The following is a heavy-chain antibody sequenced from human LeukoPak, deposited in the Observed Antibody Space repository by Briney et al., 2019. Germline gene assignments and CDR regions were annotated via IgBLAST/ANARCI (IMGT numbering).Heavy chain of an antibody. J-gene: IGHJ4*02. CDR1: GGSFSDYY. CDR2: INHTGST. CDR3: ARRVGTSDCFDY. D-gene: IGHD2-21*02. V-gene: IGHV4-34*01. Sequence: SETLSLTCAVYGGSFSDYYWSWIRQSPGKGLEWIGEINHTGSTKYNPSLKSRVTISVDTSKNQFSLNLYSVTAADTAVYYCARRVGTSDCFDYWGQGTLVTVSS.